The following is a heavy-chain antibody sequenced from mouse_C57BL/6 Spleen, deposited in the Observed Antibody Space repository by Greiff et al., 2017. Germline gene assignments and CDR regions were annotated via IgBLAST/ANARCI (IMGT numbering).Heavy chain of an antibody. CDR3: ARGRVYYDYAAY. V-gene: IGHV3-6*01. D-gene: IGHD2-4*01. J-gene: IGHJ3*01. CDR2: ISYDGSN. CDR1: GYSITSGYY. Sequence: EVKLLESGPGLVKPSQSLSLTCSVTGYSITSGYYWNWIRQFPGNKLEWMGYISYDGSNNYNPSLKNRISITRDTSKNQFFLKLNSVTTEDTATYYCARGRVYYDYAAYWGQGTLVTVSA.